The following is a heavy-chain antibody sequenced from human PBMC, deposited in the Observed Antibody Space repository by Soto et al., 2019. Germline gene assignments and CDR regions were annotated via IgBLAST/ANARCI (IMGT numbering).Heavy chain of an antibody. CDR3: ARSTVCDAFDI. D-gene: IGHD4-17*01. CDR1: GGSNSTHY. CDR2: VHDSGDT. J-gene: IGHJ3*02. V-gene: IGHV4-59*11. Sequence: QVQLQESGPGLVKPAETLSLTCTVSGGSNSTHYWNWIRQPPGKGLDWIGHVHDSGDTKYNPDLRSRVISISLDTSKNQFSLKLSSVTAADTAVYFCARSTVCDAFDIWGQGTMVAVSS.